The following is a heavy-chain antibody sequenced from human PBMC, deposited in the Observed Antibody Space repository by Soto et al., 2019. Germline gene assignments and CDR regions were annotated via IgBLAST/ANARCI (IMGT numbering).Heavy chain of an antibody. CDR2: IWYDGSNK. V-gene: IGHV3-33*01. J-gene: IGHJ4*02. CDR3: ARDSPYYYDSSGSFDY. CDR1: GFTFSSYG. D-gene: IGHD3-22*01. Sequence: CLRLSCAASGFTFSSYGMHWVRQAPGKGLEWVAVIWYDGSNKYYADSVKGRFTISRDNSKSTLYLQMNSLRAEDTAVYYCARDSPYYYDSSGSFDYWGQGTLVTVSS.